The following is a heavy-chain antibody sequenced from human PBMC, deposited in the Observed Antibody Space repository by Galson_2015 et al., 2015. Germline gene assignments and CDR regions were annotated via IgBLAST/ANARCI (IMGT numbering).Heavy chain of an antibody. CDR2: IINNGGNT. Sequence: SLRLSCAASGFTFSNYAMSWVRQAPGKGLEWVSSIINNGGNTYYADSVKGRFIISRDSSKNTLYLQMNSLRAEDTAVYYCARRPDRMGSVWYFDSWGQGTLVTVSS. V-gene: IGHV3-23*01. CDR3: ARRPDRMGSVWYFDS. CDR1: GFTFSNYA. J-gene: IGHJ4*02. D-gene: IGHD6-19*01.